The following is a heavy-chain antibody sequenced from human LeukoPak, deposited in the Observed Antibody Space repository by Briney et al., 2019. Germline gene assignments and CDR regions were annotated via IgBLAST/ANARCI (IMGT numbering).Heavy chain of an antibody. CDR2: ISAYNGNT. V-gene: IGHV1-18*01. CDR3: AREKGPTYCYDSSGYPDAFDI. Sequence: GASVKVSCKASGYTFTSYGISWVRQAPGQGLEWMGWISAYNGNTNYAQKHQGRVTMTTDTSTSTAYMELRSLRSDDTAVYYCAREKGPTYCYDSSGYPDAFDIWGQGTMVTVSS. D-gene: IGHD3-22*01. J-gene: IGHJ3*02. CDR1: GYTFTSYG.